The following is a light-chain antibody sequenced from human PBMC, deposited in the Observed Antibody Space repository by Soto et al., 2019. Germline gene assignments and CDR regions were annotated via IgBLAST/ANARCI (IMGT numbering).Light chain of an antibody. V-gene: IGKV3D-20*02. CDR3: QQSYSSPPT. CDR1: QSVSSSY. Sequence: EIVLTQSPGTLSLSPGERATLSCSASQSVSSSYLAWYQQKPGQAPRLLIYDASNRATGIPARFSGSRSGPDFTLTISSLQPEDFATYYCQQSYSSPPTFGQGTKVDIK. J-gene: IGKJ1*01. CDR2: DAS.